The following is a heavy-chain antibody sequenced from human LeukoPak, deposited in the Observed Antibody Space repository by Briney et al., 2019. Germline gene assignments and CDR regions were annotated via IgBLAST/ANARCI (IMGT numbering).Heavy chain of an antibody. V-gene: IGHV3-74*01. J-gene: IGHJ6*02. CDR1: GFTFSSYW. CDR2: INGDGRNI. CDR3: TRDLMDYDVSTGLHHYYMDV. D-gene: IGHD3-9*01. Sequence: GGSLRLSCVASGFTFSSYWMHWVRQDPRKGLVWVSRINGDGRNINYADSVRGRFTISRDNAKNTLYLQMNTLRVDDTAVYYCTRDLMDYDVSTGLHHYYMDVWGQGTTVTVSS.